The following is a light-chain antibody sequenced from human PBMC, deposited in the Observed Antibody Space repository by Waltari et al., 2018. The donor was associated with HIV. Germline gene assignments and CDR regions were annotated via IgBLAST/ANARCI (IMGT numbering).Light chain of an antibody. V-gene: IGKV1-39*01. CDR3: QQSCGTWT. J-gene: IGKJ1*01. CDR1: QRVNTY. CDR2: DTS. Sequence: IQLTQSPGSLSASIGERVTISCRSSQRVNTYIHWSRQKSGEAPRQLILDTSTLQTGVPSRFSGSGSGTVFNLTIAALQPEDVATYFCQQSCGTWTFGQGTRVEI.